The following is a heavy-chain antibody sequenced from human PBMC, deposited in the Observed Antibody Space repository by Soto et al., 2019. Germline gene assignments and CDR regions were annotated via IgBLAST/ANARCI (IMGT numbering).Heavy chain of an antibody. D-gene: IGHD5-18*01. J-gene: IGHJ4*02. CDR1: GGSVSSYS. V-gene: IGHV4-59*02. CDR3: ASSPTAMVAPNI. Sequence: TSETLSLTGTVSGGSVSSYSCTWVRQPPGKGPEWIGYVYYSGSTHYNPSLKSRVTISLDTSKNQFSLKLTSVAAEDTAMYFCASSPTAMVAPNICGQGNLVTFSS. CDR2: VYYSGST.